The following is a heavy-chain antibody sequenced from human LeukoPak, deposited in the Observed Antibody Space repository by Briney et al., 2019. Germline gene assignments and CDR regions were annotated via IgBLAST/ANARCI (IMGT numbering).Heavy chain of an antibody. CDR3: ASFYQAYYFDY. CDR2: IFYTGST. J-gene: IGHJ4*02. D-gene: IGHD2-21*01. CDR1: GVSISSGDYY. V-gene: IGHV4-30-4*01. Sequence: PSETLSLTCTVSGVSISSGDYYWSWIRQPPGKGLEWIGYIFYTGSTYYNPSLKSRVTISVDTSKNQFSLKLSSVTAADTAVYYCASFYQAYYFDYWGQGTLVTVSS.